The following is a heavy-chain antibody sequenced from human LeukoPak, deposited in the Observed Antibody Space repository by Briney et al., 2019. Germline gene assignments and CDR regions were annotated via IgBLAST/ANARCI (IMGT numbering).Heavy chain of an antibody. D-gene: IGHD4-17*01. CDR1: GGSISSGGYY. Sequence: KPSETLTLTCTVSGGSISSGGYYWNWIRQHPGKSLEWIGYIYYSGSTYYNPSLKSRVTISVDTSKNQFSLKLSSVTAADTAVYYCARDGPINYGDYAGWFDYWGQGTLVTVSS. CDR2: IYYSGST. V-gene: IGHV4-31*03. CDR3: ARDGPINYGDYAGWFDY. J-gene: IGHJ4*02.